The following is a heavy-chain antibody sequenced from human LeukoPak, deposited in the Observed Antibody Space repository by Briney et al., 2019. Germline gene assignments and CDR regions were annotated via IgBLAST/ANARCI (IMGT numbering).Heavy chain of an antibody. J-gene: IGHJ4*02. CDR3: AKGVKRWLQFRPFDY. D-gene: IGHD5-24*01. CDR2: INHSGST. V-gene: IGHV4-34*01. Sequence: SETLSLTCAVYGGSFSGYYWSWIRQPPGKGLEWIGEINHSGSTNYNPSLKSRVTISLDTSKNQFSLKLSSVTAADTAVYYCAKGVKRWLQFRPFDYWGQGTLVTVSS. CDR1: GGSFSGYY.